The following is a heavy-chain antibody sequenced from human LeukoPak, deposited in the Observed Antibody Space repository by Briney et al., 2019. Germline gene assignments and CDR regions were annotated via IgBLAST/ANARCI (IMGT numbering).Heavy chain of an antibody. V-gene: IGHV4-39*07. CDR1: GGSINSRSYS. CDR2: INYRGNT. CDR3: ARDLRNLVGAGNY. D-gene: IGHD2-15*01. Sequence: SETLSPTCSVSGGSINSRSYSWTWIRQPPGKDLEWIGSINYRGNTYFNPSLKSRVSMSVDTSTNQFSLKLSSVTAADTAVYYCARDLRNLVGAGNYWGQGTLVTVSS. J-gene: IGHJ4*02.